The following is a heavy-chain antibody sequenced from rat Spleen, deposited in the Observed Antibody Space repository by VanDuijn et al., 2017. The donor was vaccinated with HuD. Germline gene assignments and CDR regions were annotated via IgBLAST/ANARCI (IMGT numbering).Heavy chain of an antibody. CDR1: GFTFRDYA. Sequence: EVQLVESGGGLVQPGRSLKFSCVTSGFTFRDYAMAWVRQAPKKGLEWVTSIGYDGSDTYYRDSVKGRFTVSRDNAKSSLYLQMDSLRSEDSATYYCATAGTRVSRFAYWGQGTLVTVSS. D-gene: IGHD1-4*01. CDR3: ATAGTRVSRFAY. J-gene: IGHJ3*01. CDR2: IGYDGSDT. V-gene: IGHV5-20*01.